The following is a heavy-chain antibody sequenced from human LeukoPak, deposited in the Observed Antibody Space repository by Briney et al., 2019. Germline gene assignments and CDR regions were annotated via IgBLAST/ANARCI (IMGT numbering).Heavy chain of an antibody. V-gene: IGHV4-39*01. CDR3: ARHEGKGSGSYYSNFDY. J-gene: IGHJ4*02. CDR2: IYSSGST. D-gene: IGHD3-10*01. CDR1: GGSISSSSYY. Sequence: PSETLPLTCTVSGGSISSSSYYWGWIRQPPGKGLEWIGSIYSSGSTYYNLSLKSRVTISVDTSKNQFSLKLNSVTAADTAVYYCARHEGKGSGSYYSNFDYWGQGTLVTVSS.